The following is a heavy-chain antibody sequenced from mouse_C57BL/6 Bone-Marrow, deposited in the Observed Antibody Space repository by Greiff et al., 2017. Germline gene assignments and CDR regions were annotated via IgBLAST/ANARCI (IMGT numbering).Heavy chain of an antibody. D-gene: IGHD4-1*01. J-gene: IGHJ2*01. CDR1: GFTFSDYY. Sequence: EVKVVESEGGLVQPGSSMKLSCTASGFTFSDYYMAWVRQVPEKGLEWVANINYDGSSTYYLDSLKSRFIISRDNATNILYLQMSSLKSEDTATYYCARALTGTLDYWGQGTTLTVSS. CDR3: ARALTGTLDY. CDR2: INYDGSST. V-gene: IGHV5-16*01.